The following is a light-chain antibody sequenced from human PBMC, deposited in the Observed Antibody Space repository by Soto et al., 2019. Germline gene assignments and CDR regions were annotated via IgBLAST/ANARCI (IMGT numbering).Light chain of an antibody. Sequence: QSVLTQPPSVSAAPGQRVTISCSGTTSNIGNSYVSRYQQVPGTAPKLLIYDDFKRPSGIPDRFSGSKSGTAATLGITGLQTGDEADYYCQTWDSSLKAVVFGGGTKLTVL. CDR3: QTWDSSLKAVV. CDR1: TSNIGNSY. CDR2: DDF. V-gene: IGLV1-51*01. J-gene: IGLJ2*01.